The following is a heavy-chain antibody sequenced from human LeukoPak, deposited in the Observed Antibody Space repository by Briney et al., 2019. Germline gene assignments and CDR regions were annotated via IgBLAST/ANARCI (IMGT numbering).Heavy chain of an antibody. Sequence: SETLSLTCTVSGGSISSYYWSWIRQPPGKGLEWIGYIYYSGSTNYNPSLKSRVTISVDTSKNQFSLKLSSVTAADTAVYYCARGGVVPAAMVGWFDPWGQGTLVTVSS. CDR1: GGSISSYY. V-gene: IGHV4-59*01. CDR2: IYYSGST. CDR3: ARGGVVPAAMVGWFDP. D-gene: IGHD2-2*01. J-gene: IGHJ5*02.